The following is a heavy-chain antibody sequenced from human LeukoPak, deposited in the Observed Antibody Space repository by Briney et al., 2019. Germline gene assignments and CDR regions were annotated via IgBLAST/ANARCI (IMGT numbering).Heavy chain of an antibody. CDR2: IYYSGST. CDR1: GCTISSYY. Sequence: SGTLSLTCTVSGCTISSYYWSWVRQPPGKGLEWVGYIYYSGSTNYNPSLKSRVTISVDTSMNQFALKLSSVTAADTAVYYCARENYYDSSGYIDYWGQGTLVSVSS. D-gene: IGHD3-22*01. CDR3: ARENYYDSSGYIDY. J-gene: IGHJ4*02. V-gene: IGHV4-59*01.